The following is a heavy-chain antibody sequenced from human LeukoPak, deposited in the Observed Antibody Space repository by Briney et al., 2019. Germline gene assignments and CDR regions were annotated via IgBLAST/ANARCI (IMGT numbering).Heavy chain of an antibody. CDR3: AKDPKDYHYMDV. J-gene: IGHJ6*03. CDR2: ISGSGGST. Sequence: GGSLILSCAASVFTFSSYAMCWVCQALGEGLEWVSAISGSGGSTYYADSVKGRITISRDNSKNTLNLQMNSLRAEDKAVYYCAKDPKDYHYMDVWGKGTTVTVSS. V-gene: IGHV3-23*01. CDR1: VFTFSSYA.